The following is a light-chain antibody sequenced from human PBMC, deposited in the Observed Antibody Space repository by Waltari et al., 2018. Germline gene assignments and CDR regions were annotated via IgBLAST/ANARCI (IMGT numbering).Light chain of an antibody. CDR1: ASDVGRYDY. CDR3: YSYTNSDTRV. CDR2: DVS. J-gene: IGLJ1*01. Sequence: QSALTQPAFMSGSPGQSLTISCTGRASDVGRYDYVSWFQQHPGNAPKLIIYDVSNRPSGVSHRFSGSKSGNTASLTISVLQADDEADYYCYSYTNSDTRVFGTGTKVTVL. V-gene: IGLV2-14*03.